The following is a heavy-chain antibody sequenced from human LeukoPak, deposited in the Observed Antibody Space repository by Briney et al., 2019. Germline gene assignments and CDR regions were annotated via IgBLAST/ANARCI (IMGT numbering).Heavy chain of an antibody. CDR1: GFTFSDYY. J-gene: IGHJ4*02. CDR2: ISSNGGTI. CDR3: AKLYYDSSGYDNYYFDY. Sequence: PGGSLRLSCTASGFTFSDYYMSWIRQAPGKGLEWVSYISSNGGTIYYADSVKGRFTISRDNSKNTPYLQMNSLRAEDTAVYYCAKLYYDSSGYDNYYFDYWGQGTLVTVSS. V-gene: IGHV3-11*01. D-gene: IGHD3-22*01.